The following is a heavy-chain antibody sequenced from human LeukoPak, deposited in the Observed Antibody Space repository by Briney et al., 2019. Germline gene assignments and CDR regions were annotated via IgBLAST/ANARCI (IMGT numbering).Heavy chain of an antibody. Sequence: GASVTVSCRASGYTLTDYYMHWVRQAPGQGLEWMGCIDPDSGGTKSAQRFQGRVTMTRDTSITTVYMELIRLRSDDTAVYYCAREYYDTSGSKYAFDIWGQGTMVTVSS. CDR3: AREYYDTSGSKYAFDI. D-gene: IGHD3-22*01. V-gene: IGHV1-2*02. CDR2: IDPDSGGT. J-gene: IGHJ3*02. CDR1: GYTLTDYY.